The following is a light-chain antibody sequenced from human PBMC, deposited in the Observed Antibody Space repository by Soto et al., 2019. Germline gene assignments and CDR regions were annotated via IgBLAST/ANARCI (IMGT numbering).Light chain of an antibody. V-gene: IGLV1-44*01. Sequence: QSVLTQPPSASGTPGQRVTISCSGSTSNIGSNTVNWYHHLPGTAPKLLIYSHNQRPSGVPDRFSGSRSGTSASLAISGLQSDDGADYYCAAWDDSLNGVVFGGGTKVTVL. CDR2: SHN. CDR3: AAWDDSLNGVV. J-gene: IGLJ2*01. CDR1: TSNIGSNT.